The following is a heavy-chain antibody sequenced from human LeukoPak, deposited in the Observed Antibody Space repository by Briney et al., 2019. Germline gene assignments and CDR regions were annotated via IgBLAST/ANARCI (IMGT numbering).Heavy chain of an antibody. V-gene: IGHV4-59*08. CDR2: IYYSGST. D-gene: IGHD2-21*02. J-gene: IGHJ5*02. CDR3: ARQREYCGGDCYPNRFDP. CDR1: GGSISSYY. Sequence: SETLSLTCTVSGGSISSYYWSWIRQPPGKGLEWIGYIYYSGSTNYNPSLKSRVTISVDTSKNQFSLKLSSVTAADTAVYYCARQREYCGGDCYPNRFDPWGQGTLVTVSS.